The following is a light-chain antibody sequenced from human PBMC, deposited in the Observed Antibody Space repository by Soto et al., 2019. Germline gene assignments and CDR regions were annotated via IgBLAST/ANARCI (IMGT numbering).Light chain of an antibody. CDR3: QQDYNLPIT. CDR1: QSISSSY. J-gene: IGKJ5*01. V-gene: IGKV3D-7*01. Sequence: EVVLTQSPATLSLFPGEGATLSCRVSQSISSSYLSWYQQRPGQAPRLLIYGASTRATGIPARFSGSGRGSGTDFTLTTSSLQPEDFAVYYCQQDYNLPITFGQGTRLEI. CDR2: GAS.